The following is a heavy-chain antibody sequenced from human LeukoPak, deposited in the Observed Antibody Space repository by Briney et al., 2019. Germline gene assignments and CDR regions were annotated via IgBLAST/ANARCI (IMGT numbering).Heavy chain of an antibody. Sequence: SETLSLTCTVSGVSISSYYWSWIRQPPGKGLEWIGYIYYTGSSNYNPSLRSRVTMSVDTSKNQFSLNLNSVTAADTALYYCVRYTRNWSDPWGQGTLVTVSS. J-gene: IGHJ5*02. D-gene: IGHD1-14*01. V-gene: IGHV4-59*01. CDR2: IYYTGSS. CDR3: VRYTRNWSDP. CDR1: GVSISSYY.